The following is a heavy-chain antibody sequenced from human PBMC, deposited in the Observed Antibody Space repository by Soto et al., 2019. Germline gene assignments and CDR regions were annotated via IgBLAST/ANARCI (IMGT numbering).Heavy chain of an antibody. V-gene: IGHV3-48*04. CDR1: GFTFSSYS. CDR2: ISSSSSTI. CDR3: ASVVVAATSGIDY. Sequence: GGSLRLSCAASGFTFSSYSMNWVRQAPGKGLEWVSYISSSSSTIYYADSVKGRFTISRDNAKNSLYLQMNSLRAEDTAVYYCASVVVAATSGIDYWGQGTLVTVSS. J-gene: IGHJ4*02. D-gene: IGHD2-15*01.